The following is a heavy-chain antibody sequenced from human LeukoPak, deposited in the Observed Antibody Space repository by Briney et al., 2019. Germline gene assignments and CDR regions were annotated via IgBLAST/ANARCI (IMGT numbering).Heavy chain of an antibody. CDR3: ARVIGSYGDSAY. Sequence: GGSLRLSCAASGFTFSSFSMNWVRQAPGKGLEWISYISRSSSSTYYADSVKGRFTISRDNAKDSLYLQMNSLRAEDTAVYYCARVIGSYGDSAYWGQGTLVTVSS. CDR1: GFTFSSFS. J-gene: IGHJ4*02. V-gene: IGHV3-48*04. CDR2: ISRSSSST. D-gene: IGHD4-17*01.